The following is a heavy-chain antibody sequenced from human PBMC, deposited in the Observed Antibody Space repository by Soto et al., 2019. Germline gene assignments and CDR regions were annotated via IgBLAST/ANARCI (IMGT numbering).Heavy chain of an antibody. Sequence: SETLSLTCAVYGGSISSSSYYWGWIRQPPGKGLEWIGSIYYSGSTYYNPSLKSRVTISVDTSKNQFSLKLSSVTAADTAVYYCASSMTTVTTLDYWGQGTLVTVSS. D-gene: IGHD4-17*01. J-gene: IGHJ4*02. V-gene: IGHV4-39*07. CDR2: IYYSGST. CDR1: GGSISSSSYY. CDR3: ASSMTTVTTLDY.